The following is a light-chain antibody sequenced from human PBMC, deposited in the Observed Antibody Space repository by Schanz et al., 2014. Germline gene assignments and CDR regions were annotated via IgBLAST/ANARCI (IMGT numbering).Light chain of an antibody. CDR1: QSISSW. CDR2: HAS. CDR3: QQSYSTPPYT. J-gene: IGKJ2*01. Sequence: DIQMTQSPSTLSASVGDRVTLTCRASQSISSWLAWYQQKPGKAPKLLIHHASTLESGVPSRFSGSGSGTDFTLTISSLQPEDFATYYCQQSYSTPPYTFGQGTKLEIK. V-gene: IGKV1-5*01.